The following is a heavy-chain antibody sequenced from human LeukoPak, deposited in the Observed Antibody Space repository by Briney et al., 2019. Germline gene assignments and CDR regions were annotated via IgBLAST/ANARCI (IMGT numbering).Heavy chain of an antibody. J-gene: IGHJ4*02. CDR2: INPNSGGT. V-gene: IGHV1-2*02. D-gene: IGHD6-19*01. Sequence: ASVKVSCKASGYTFTGYYMHWVRQAPGQGLEWMGWINPNSGGTNYAQKFQGRVTMTRDTSISTAYMELSRLRSDDTAVYYCARRPLYSSGWCDYWGQGTLVTVSS. CDR1: GYTFTGYY. CDR3: ARRPLYSSGWCDY.